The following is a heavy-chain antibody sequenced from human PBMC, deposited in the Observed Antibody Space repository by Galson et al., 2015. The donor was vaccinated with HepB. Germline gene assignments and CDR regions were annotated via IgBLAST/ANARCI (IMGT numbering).Heavy chain of an antibody. J-gene: IGHJ5*02. Sequence: SLRLSCAASGFTFSDYYMSWIRQAPGKGLEWVSYISSSGSTIYYADSVKGRFTISRDNAKNSLYLQMNSLRAEDTAVYYCARDWFGWTNWFDPWGQGTLVTVSS. CDR2: ISSSGSTI. CDR3: ARDWFGWTNWFDP. D-gene: IGHD6-19*01. CDR1: GFTFSDYY. V-gene: IGHV3-11*01.